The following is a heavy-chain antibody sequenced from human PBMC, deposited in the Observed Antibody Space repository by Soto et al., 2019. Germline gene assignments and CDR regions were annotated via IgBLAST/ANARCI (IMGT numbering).Heavy chain of an antibody. V-gene: IGHV5-51*01. D-gene: IGHD6-13*01. J-gene: IGHJ4*02. Sequence: PGESLKISCQCSGYTFSNFWIGWVRQLPGQGLEWMGIIYPGDHETRYSPSFLGKVTISAETSINTAYLQWSSLEASDSAFYFCARSPRSSQYFYFWGQGALFPVYS. CDR3: ARSPRSSQYFYF. CDR2: IYPGDHET. CDR1: GYTFSNFW.